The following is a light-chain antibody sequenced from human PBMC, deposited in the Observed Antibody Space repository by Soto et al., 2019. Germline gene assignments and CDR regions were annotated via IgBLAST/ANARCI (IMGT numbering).Light chain of an antibody. V-gene: IGLV2-14*01. CDR2: DVS. J-gene: IGLJ3*02. Sequence: QSVLTQPASVSGSPGQSITISCTGTSSDVGTYNYVSWYQHRPGKAPKLMIYDVSYRPSGVSNRFSGSKSANTASLTISGLQAEDEADYYCSSYTTSNTQVFGGGTKLTFL. CDR3: SSYTTSNTQV. CDR1: SSDVGTYNY.